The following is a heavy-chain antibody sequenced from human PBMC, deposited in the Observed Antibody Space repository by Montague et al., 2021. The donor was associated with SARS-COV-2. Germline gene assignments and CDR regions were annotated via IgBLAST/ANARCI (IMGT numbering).Heavy chain of an antibody. Sequence: EPLSLTCAVYGGSVSGYYWSWIRQPPGKGLEWIGEINHSGSTNYNPSLKSRVTTSVDTSKNQFSLKLISVTAADTAVYYCARGPRITMIVVVITDIWFDPWGQGTLVTVSS. CDR3: ARGPRITMIVVVITDIWFDP. J-gene: IGHJ5*02. CDR1: GGSVSGYY. D-gene: IGHD3-22*01. CDR2: INHSGST. V-gene: IGHV4-34*01.